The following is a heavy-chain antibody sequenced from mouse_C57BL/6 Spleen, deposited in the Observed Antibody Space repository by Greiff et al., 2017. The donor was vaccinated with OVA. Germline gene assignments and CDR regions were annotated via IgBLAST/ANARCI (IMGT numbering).Heavy chain of an antibody. Sequence: QVQLQQPGAELVRPGSSVKLSCKASGYTFTSYWMHWVKQRPIQGLEWIGNIDPSDSETHYNQKFKDKATLTVDKSSSTAYMQLSSLTSEDSAVYYCARRDDDDWFAYWGQGTLVTVSA. J-gene: IGHJ3*01. CDR3: ARRDDDDWFAY. D-gene: IGHD2-4*01. V-gene: IGHV1-52*01. CDR1: GYTFTSYW. CDR2: IDPSDSET.